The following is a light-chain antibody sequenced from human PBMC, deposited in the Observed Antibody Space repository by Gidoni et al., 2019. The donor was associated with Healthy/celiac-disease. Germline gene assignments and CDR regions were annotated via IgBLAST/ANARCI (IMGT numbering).Light chain of an antibody. CDR3: QQYYSYPLT. CDR2: AAS. Sequence: ALRMTTSPSSFSASTGHRVTITCRASQGISSYLAWYQQKPGTAPKLLIDAASTLQSGVPSRFSGSGSGTDFTLTSSCLQAEDFATYYWQQYYSYPLTFGQXTKVEIK. J-gene: IGKJ1*01. V-gene: IGKV1-8*01. CDR1: QGISSY.